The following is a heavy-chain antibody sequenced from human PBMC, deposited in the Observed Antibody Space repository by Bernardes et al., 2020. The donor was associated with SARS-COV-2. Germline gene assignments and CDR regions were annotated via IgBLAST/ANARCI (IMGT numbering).Heavy chain of an antibody. Sequence: GGSLRLSCAASGFTVSDYCMHWVRQAPGEGLVWVSRINEHGTVINYADSVKGRFTISRDIADNTLYLQMNSLRAEDTAVYYCARDFGGNSDYWGQGTLVTVSS. CDR3: ARDFGGNSDY. J-gene: IGHJ4*02. CDR2: INEHGTVI. V-gene: IGHV3-74*01. D-gene: IGHD2-15*01. CDR1: GFTVSDYC.